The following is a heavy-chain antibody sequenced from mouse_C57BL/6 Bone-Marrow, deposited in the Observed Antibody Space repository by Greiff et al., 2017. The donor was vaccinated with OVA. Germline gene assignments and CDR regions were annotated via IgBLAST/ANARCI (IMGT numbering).Heavy chain of an antibody. V-gene: IGHV10-1*01. J-gene: IGHJ3*01. Sequence: EVKLVESGGGLVQPKGSLKLSCAASGFSFNTYAMNWVRQAPGKGLEWVARIRSKSNNYATYYADSVKDRFTIARDDSESMLYLQMNNLKTEDTAMYYCVRHQLVVAYWGQGTLVTVSA. CDR3: VRHQLVVAY. CDR1: GFSFNTYA. D-gene: IGHD4-1*02. CDR2: IRSKSNNYAT.